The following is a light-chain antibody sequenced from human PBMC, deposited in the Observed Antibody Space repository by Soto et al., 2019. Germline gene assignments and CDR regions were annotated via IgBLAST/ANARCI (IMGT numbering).Light chain of an antibody. Sequence: EVLMTQSPATLSVSPGDRATLSCRASQSVSSNLAWYQQKPGQAPRLLIYGTSTRATGIPARFAGSGSGTEFTLTISSLQSEDFAVYYCQQYDNWITFGQGTRLEIK. CDR3: QQYDNWIT. CDR2: GTS. CDR1: QSVSSN. J-gene: IGKJ5*01. V-gene: IGKV3-15*01.